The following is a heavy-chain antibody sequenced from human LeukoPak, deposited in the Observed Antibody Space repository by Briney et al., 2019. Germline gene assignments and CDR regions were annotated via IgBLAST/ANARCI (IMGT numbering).Heavy chain of an antibody. CDR2: IYSTDNT. CDR3: ANTKQWLAFDY. Sequence: PSETLSLTCIVSGGSISNYFWSWIRQPPGKGLEWIGNIYSTDNTNYNPSLKSRVTISLDTSKNQFSLKLNSVTAADTAVYFCANTKQWLAFDYWGQGTLVTVSS. CDR1: GGSISNYF. D-gene: IGHD6-19*01. J-gene: IGHJ4*02. V-gene: IGHV4-59*01.